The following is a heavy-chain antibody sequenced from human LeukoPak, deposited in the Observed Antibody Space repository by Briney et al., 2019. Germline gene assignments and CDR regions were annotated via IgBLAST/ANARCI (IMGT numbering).Heavy chain of an antibody. D-gene: IGHD6-13*01. CDR2: ISAYNGNT. CDR1: RYTFTSYG. CDR3: ARVIAAIPQNWCDP. V-gene: IGHV1-18*01. J-gene: IGHJ5*02. Sequence: ASVKVSCKASRYTFTSYGISWVRQAPGQGLEWMGWISAYNGNTNYAQKLQGRVTMTTDTSTSTAYMELRSLRSDDTAVYYCARVIAAIPQNWCDPWGQGTLVTVSS.